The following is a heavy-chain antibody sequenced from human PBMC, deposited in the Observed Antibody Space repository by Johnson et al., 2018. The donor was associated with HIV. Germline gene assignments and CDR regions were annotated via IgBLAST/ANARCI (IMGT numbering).Heavy chain of an antibody. J-gene: IGHJ3*02. CDR2: ISWDGDST. CDR3: AKAGARWLQFDAFDI. V-gene: IGHV3-43*02. Sequence: VQLLESGGGLVQPGGSLRLSCAASGFTVSSYYMSWVRQAPGKGLEWVSLISWDGDSTYYANSVKGRFTISRDNSENSLYLQMNSLRTEDTALYYCAKAGARWLQFDAFDIWGQGTMVTVSS. CDR1: GFTVSSYY. D-gene: IGHD5-24*01.